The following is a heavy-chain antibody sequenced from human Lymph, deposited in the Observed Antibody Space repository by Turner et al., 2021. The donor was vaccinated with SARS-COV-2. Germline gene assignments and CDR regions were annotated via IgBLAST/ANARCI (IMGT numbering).Heavy chain of an antibody. CDR2: ISYDGSNK. Sequence: QVQLVESGGGVGQPGRSPRLSCAASGFTFNSYGMHWVRQAPGKGLEWVAVISYDGSNKYYADPVKGRFTITRDNTKNTLYLQMNSLRVEDTAVYYCAKGGGSGYLNFDYWGQGTLVTVSS. J-gene: IGHJ4*02. D-gene: IGHD3-3*01. V-gene: IGHV3-30*18. CDR1: GFTFNSYG. CDR3: AKGGGSGYLNFDY.